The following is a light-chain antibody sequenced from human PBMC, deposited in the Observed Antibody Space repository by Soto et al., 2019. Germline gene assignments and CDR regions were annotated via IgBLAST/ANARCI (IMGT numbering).Light chain of an antibody. V-gene: IGLV2-23*01. J-gene: IGLJ2*01. CDR3: CSYAGSNTYVI. CDR2: EGT. Sequence: QSALTQPASVSGSPGQSITISCTGTSSDVGSYDLVSWYQHHPGSAPKLMIYEGTERPSGISNRFSGFKSGNTASLTISGLQADDEADYYCCSYAGSNTYVIFGGGTKVTVL. CDR1: SSDVGSYDL.